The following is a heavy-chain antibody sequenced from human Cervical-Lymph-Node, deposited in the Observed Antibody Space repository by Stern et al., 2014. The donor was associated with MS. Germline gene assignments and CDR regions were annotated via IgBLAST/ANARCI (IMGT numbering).Heavy chain of an antibody. D-gene: IGHD5-24*01. CDR2: VYHTGST. J-gene: IGHJ4*02. CDR1: GGSMPDYY. Sequence: QVQLQESGPGLVRPSETLSLTCTVSGGSMPDYYWSWIRQTPGKGLEWIGYVYHTGSTSYNPSLKSRVTMSIDTSKSQFALKVKSVTTADTAVYFCARGGRMASMFYWGQGTLVTVSS. V-gene: IGHV4-59*01. CDR3: ARGGRMASMFY.